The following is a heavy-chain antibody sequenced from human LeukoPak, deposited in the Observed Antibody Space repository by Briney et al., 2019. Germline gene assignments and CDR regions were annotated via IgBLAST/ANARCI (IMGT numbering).Heavy chain of an antibody. V-gene: IGHV3-23*01. CDR3: ASRPRADIGPLDF. CDR2: ITGSGSRT. D-gene: IGHD1-14*01. J-gene: IGHJ4*02. Sequence: PGGSLRLSCAASGFTSSDYAMSWVRQAPGKGLEWVSSITGSGSRTYYTDSVKGRFTISRDNSKNTLYLQMNSLRADETAVYYCASRPRADIGPLDFWAQGTLVTVSS. CDR1: GFTSSDYA.